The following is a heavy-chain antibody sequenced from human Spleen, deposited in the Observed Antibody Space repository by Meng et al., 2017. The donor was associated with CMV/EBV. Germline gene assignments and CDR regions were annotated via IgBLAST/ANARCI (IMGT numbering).Heavy chain of an antibody. V-gene: IGHV1-69*05. J-gene: IGHJ5*02. D-gene: IGHD1-1*01. CDR3: ASEELEFGTS. Sequence: VSCKASGRTLNTYTINWVRQAPGPGLEWMGRFIPIFATANYAPTFQGRATLSTDESSSTTYMELSSLTIQDTAVYYCASEELEFGTSWGQGSLVTVSS. CDR1: GRTLNTYT. CDR2: FIPIFATA.